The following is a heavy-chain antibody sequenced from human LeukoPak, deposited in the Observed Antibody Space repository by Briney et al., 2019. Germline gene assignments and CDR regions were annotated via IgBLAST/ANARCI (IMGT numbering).Heavy chain of an antibody. V-gene: IGHV3-48*02. CDR3: ASWVTGYYDSSGFYYFDY. J-gene: IGHJ4*02. CDR2: ISSSSSTI. Sequence: GGSLRLSCAASGFTFSSYSMNWVRQAPGKGLEWVSYISSSSSTIYYADSVKGRFTISRDNAKNSLCLQMNSLRDEDTAVYYCASWVTGYYDSSGFYYFDYWGQGTLVTVSS. CDR1: GFTFSSYS. D-gene: IGHD3-22*01.